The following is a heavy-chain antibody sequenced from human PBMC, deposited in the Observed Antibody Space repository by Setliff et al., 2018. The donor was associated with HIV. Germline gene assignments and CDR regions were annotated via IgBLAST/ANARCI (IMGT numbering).Heavy chain of an antibody. Sequence: ASVKVSCKASGYSFTGYNLYWVRQAPGQGLEWMGWINPDSGGTKYSRKFEDRVTMSRDTSINTGFMELNSLRSDDTAVYYCARDVSGFDLFSSYMNVWGKGTTVTVSS. J-gene: IGHJ6*03. CDR1: GYSFTGYN. CDR2: INPDSGGT. D-gene: IGHD3-9*01. CDR3: ARDVSGFDLFSSYMNV. V-gene: IGHV1-2*02.